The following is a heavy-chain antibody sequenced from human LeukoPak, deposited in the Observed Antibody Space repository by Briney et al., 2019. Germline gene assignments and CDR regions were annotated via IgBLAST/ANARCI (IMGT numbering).Heavy chain of an antibody. D-gene: IGHD3-10*01. CDR2: ISAYNGNT. CDR3: ARDLATYYYGSGSPRNDY. V-gene: IGHV1-18*01. J-gene: IGHJ4*02. CDR1: GYTFTSYG. Sequence: ASVKVSCKASGYTFTSYGISWVRQAPGQGLEWMGWISAYNGNTNYAQKLQGRVTMTTDTSTSTAYMELRSLRSDDTAMYYCARDLATYYYGSGSPRNDYWGQGTLVTVSS.